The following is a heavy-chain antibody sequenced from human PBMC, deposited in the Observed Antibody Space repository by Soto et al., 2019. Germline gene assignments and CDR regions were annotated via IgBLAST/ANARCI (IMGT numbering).Heavy chain of an antibody. D-gene: IGHD5-18*01. Sequence: EVQLVESGGGLVQPEGSLRLSCAASGFTLSSYWMSWVRQAPGKGLEWVANIKQDGSEKYYVDSVKGRFTISRDNAKNSLCLQMNSLRAEDTAVYYCARVPGSGYNYGSTFDYWGQGTLVTVSS. CDR1: GFTLSSYW. V-gene: IGHV3-7*05. J-gene: IGHJ4*02. CDR2: IKQDGSEK. CDR3: ARVPGSGYNYGSTFDY.